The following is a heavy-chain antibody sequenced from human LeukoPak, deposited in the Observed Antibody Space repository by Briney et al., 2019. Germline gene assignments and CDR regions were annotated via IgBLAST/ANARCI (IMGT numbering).Heavy chain of an antibody. CDR3: ARGGGAAAAHNWFDP. J-gene: IGHJ5*02. V-gene: IGHV3-74*01. CDR2: INSDGSTT. D-gene: IGHD6-13*01. Sequence: GGSLRLSCAASGFTLSSYWMHWVRQAPGKGLVWVSRINSDGSTTSYADSVRGRFTISRDNAKNTLYLQMNSLTAEDTAVYYCARGGGAAAAHNWFDPWGQGTLVTVSS. CDR1: GFTLSSYW.